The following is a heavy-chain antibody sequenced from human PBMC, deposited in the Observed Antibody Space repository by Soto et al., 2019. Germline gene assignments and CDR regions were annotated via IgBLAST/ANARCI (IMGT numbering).Heavy chain of an antibody. CDR2: ISGSGGST. Sequence: EVQLLESGGGLVQPGGSLRLSCAASGFTFSSYAMSWVRQAPGKGLEWVSAISGSGGSTYYADSVKGRFTISRHNSKNTLYLQTNLLRADDTAVYDCAKYGGNSAFYPFDYWGQGTLVTVSS. V-gene: IGHV3-23*01. J-gene: IGHJ4*02. CDR1: GFTFSSYA. D-gene: IGHD3-3*02. CDR3: AKYGGNSAFYPFDY.